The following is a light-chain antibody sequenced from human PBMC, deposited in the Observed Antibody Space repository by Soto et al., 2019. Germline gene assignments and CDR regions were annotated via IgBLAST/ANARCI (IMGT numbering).Light chain of an antibody. CDR3: ASFTRSNTWV. V-gene: IGLV2-14*01. J-gene: IGLJ3*02. Sequence: QSVLTQPAPVSGSPGHSITISCTGTSSDVGGFSYVSWFQQHPGKAPKLIIYEVSNRPSGVSIRFSGSKSGNTASLTVSGLQAEDEADYYCASFTRSNTWVIGGGTKLTVL. CDR1: SSDVGGFSY. CDR2: EVS.